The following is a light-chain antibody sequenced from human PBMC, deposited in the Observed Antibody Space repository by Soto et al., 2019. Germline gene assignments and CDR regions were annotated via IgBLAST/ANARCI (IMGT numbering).Light chain of an antibody. J-gene: IGKJ3*01. CDR3: QQYDNLPLA. V-gene: IGKV1-33*01. CDR2: DAS. Sequence: DIQMTQSPSSLSASVGDIVTITCQASQDISNYLKWYQQKPGKAPKLLIYDASNLETGVPSRFSGSGSGTDFTFTISSLQPEDIATYYCQQYDNLPLAFGPGTKVDIK. CDR1: QDISNY.